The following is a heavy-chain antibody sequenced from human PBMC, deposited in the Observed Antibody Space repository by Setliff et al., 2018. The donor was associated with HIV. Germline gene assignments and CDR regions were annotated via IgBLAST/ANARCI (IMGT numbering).Heavy chain of an antibody. Sequence: SETLSLTCTVSGGSISSGSYYWSWIRQPAGKGLEWIGHIYTSGSTNYNPSLKSRVTISVDTSKNQFSLKLSSVTAADTAVYYCARHLLDYNFWSGYSTQNCFNYWGQGALVTVSS. D-gene: IGHD3-3*01. CDR3: ARHLLDYNFWSGYSTQNCFNY. J-gene: IGHJ4*02. CDR1: GGSISSGSYY. V-gene: IGHV4-61*09. CDR2: IYTSGST.